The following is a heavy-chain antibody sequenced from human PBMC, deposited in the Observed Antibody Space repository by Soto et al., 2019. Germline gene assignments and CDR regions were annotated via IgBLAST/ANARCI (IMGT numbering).Heavy chain of an antibody. CDR3: ARDRCYDGTCYSALDS. CDR1: GWPFSDYY. J-gene: IGHJ4*02. D-gene: IGHD3-16*01. CDR2: ISTTSFTI. Sequence: PVGSLRLTWAASGWPFSDYYRSWIRQAPGKGLEWVAYISTTSFTIYYADSVKGRFTISRDNDRNSLYLEMNSLRDEDTAVYYCARDRCYDGTCYSALDSWGKGTLVTVS. V-gene: IGHV3-11*04.